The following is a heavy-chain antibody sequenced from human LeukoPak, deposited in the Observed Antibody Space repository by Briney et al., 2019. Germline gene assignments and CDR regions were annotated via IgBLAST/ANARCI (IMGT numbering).Heavy chain of an antibody. J-gene: IGHJ4*02. D-gene: IGHD3-9*01. V-gene: IGHV1-8*01. CDR1: GYTFTSYD. Sequence: ASVKVSCKASGYTFTSYDINWVRQATGQGLEWMGWMNPNSGNTGYAQKFQGRVTMTRNTSISTAYMELSSLRSEGTAVYYCARGLRGYDILTGYNEPYYFDYWGQGTLVTVSS. CDR2: MNPNSGNT. CDR3: ARGLRGYDILTGYNEPYYFDY.